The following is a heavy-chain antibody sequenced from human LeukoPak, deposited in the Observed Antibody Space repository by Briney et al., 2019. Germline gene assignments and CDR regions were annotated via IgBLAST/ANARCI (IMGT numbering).Heavy chain of an antibody. CDR1: GFTFSSYA. CDR3: ARGKAGRTEFDY. V-gene: IGHV3-30-3*01. D-gene: IGHD2-8*02. J-gene: IGHJ4*02. Sequence: GGSLRLSCAASGFTFSSYAMHWVRQAPGKGLEWVAVISYDGSNKYYADSVKGRFTTSRDNSKNTLYLQMNSLRAEDTAVYYCARGKAGRTEFDYWGQGTLVTVSS. CDR2: ISYDGSNK.